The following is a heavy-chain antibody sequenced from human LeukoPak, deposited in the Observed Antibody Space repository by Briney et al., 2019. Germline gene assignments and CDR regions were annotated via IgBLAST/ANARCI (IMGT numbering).Heavy chain of an antibody. J-gene: IGHJ4*02. CDR1: GFTFSSYS. V-gene: IGHV3-21*01. D-gene: IGHD3-22*01. CDR2: ISSSSYI. Sequence: GGSLRLSCAASGFTFSSYSMNWVRQAPGKGLEWVSSISSSSYIYYADSVKGRFTISRDNAKNSLYLQMNSLRAEDTAVYYCAREIKNNYDSSGYPSFDYWGQGNLVTVSS. CDR3: AREIKNNYDSSGYPSFDY.